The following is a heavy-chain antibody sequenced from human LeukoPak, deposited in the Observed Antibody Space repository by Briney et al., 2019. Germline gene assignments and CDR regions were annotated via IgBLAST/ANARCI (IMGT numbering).Heavy chain of an antibody. D-gene: IGHD4-17*01. Sequence: GGSLRLSCTASGFTFSAYAMIWVRQAPGKGPEWVSAIRGGGTSEFYADSVKGRFRISRDNSKDTLFLQMSSLTAEDTAVYYCARDANGDYIGAFDMWGPGKMVTVSS. CDR3: ARDANGDYIGAFDM. CDR1: GFTFSAYA. CDR2: IRGGGTSE. J-gene: IGHJ3*02. V-gene: IGHV3-23*01.